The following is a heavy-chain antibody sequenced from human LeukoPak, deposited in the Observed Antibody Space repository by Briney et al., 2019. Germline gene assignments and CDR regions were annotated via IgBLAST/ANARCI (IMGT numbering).Heavy chain of an antibody. Sequence: GGSLRLSCAGSGFTFSNYAMSWVRQAPGKGLEWVSGIDSSGSNTDYAEPVKGRFTISRDNPKNTLYLQMNSLRAEDTAVYYCAAKYGYCSGTTCYTSDSWGQGTLVTVSS. CDR1: GFTFSNYA. J-gene: IGHJ4*02. V-gene: IGHV3-23*05. CDR3: AAKYGYCSGTTCYTSDS. D-gene: IGHD2-2*03. CDR2: IDSSGSNT.